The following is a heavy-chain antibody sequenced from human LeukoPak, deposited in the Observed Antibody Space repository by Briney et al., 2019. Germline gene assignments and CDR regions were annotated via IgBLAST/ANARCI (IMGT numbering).Heavy chain of an antibody. J-gene: IGHJ6*03. V-gene: IGHV1-2*02. D-gene: IGHD3-22*01. CDR2: INPNSGGT. CDR3: TREVGNDSSGYYDYYYYMDA. Sequence: ASVKVSCKASGYTFSGYYMHWVRQAPGRGLEWMGWINPNSGGTNYAQKLQGRVTMTRDTSISPAYMQLTRLRSEDTAVYYCTREVGNDSSGYYDYYYYMDAWGNGTPVTASS. CDR1: GYTFSGYY.